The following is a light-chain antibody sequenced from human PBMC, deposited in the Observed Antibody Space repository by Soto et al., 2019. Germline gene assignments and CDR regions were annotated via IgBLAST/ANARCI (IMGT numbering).Light chain of an antibody. J-gene: IGLJ1*01. CDR3: SSYTNTSTLV. CDR2: EVS. CDR1: SSDVGGYNY. V-gene: IGLV2-8*01. Sequence: QSALTQPPSASGSPGQSVTISCTGTSSDVGGYNYVSWYQQHPGKAPKLMIYEVSKRPSGVPDRFSGSKSGNTASLTVSGLLAEDEADYSCSSYTNTSTLVFGTGTKVTVL.